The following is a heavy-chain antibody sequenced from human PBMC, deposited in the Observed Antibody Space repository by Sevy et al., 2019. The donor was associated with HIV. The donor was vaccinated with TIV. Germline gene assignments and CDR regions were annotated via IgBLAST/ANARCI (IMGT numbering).Heavy chain of an antibody. V-gene: IGHV3-9*01. J-gene: IGHJ4*01. D-gene: IGHD2-8*01. CDR2: ISWNSASI. CDR3: ARDRDDGYCTNGVCFNFDN. CDR1: GFTFDDYA. Sequence: GGSLRLSCAASGFTFDDYAMHWVRQAPGKGLEWVSGISWNSASIDYGDSVKGRFTISRDNAKNSLYLQMKSLRADDTALYYCARDRDDGYCTNGVCFNFDNWGQGTLVTVSS.